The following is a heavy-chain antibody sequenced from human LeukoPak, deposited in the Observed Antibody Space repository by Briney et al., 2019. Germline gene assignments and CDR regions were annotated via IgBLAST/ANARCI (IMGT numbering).Heavy chain of an antibody. CDR3: NADTFDSSGYSCDY. J-gene: IGHJ4*01. CDR1: GFTFSNAW. Sequence: GGSLRLSCAASGFTFSNAWMTWVRQAPGKGLECVGHIKREDDGGTSEYSAPGKRSITIERDDYKQLLYMQMNSLQIKAAALYYCNADTFDSSGYSCDYWGQGTLVTVS. V-gene: IGHV3-15*01. D-gene: IGHD3-22*01. CDR2: IKREDDGGTS.